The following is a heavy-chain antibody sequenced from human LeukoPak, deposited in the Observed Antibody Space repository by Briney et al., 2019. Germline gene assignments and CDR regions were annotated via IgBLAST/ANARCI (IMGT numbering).Heavy chain of an antibody. CDR1: GFTFSSYA. CDR3: ASLVLEWLFSPSDY. CDR2: ISGSGGST. Sequence: GGSLRLSCAASGFTFSSYAMSWVRQAPGKGLEWVSAISGSGGSTYYADSVKGRFTISRDNSKNTLYLRMNSLRAEDTAVYYCASLVLEWLFSPSDYWGQGTLVTVSS. D-gene: IGHD3-3*01. J-gene: IGHJ4*02. V-gene: IGHV3-23*01.